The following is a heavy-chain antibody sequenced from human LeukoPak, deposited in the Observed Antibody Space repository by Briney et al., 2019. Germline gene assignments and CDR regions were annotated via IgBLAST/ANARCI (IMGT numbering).Heavy chain of an antibody. Sequence: SETLSLTCAVSGDSISSYYWTWIRQPPGKGLEWIGYIYYSGSTNYNPSLKSRVTISVDTSKNQFSLRPSSVTAADTAVYYCARSSHDFWSGYYIYWGQGTLVTVSS. CDR2: IYYSGST. D-gene: IGHD3-3*01. V-gene: IGHV4-59*01. CDR3: ARSSHDFWSGYYIY. J-gene: IGHJ4*02. CDR1: GDSISSYY.